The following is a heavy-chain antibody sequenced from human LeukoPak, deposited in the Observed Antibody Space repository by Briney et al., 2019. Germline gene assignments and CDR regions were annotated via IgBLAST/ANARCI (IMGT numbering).Heavy chain of an antibody. CDR1: GFTFTNYA. Sequence: GGSLRLSCATSGFTFTNYAMNWARRAQGRGLEWVSAVTGHGDTTYYADSVKGRFFMSREDSKTTVYLQMNSLRAEDTAIYYCAKGAEIDLWGQGTLVTVSS. CDR3: AKGAEIDL. CDR2: VTGHGDTT. D-gene: IGHD3-16*01. V-gene: IGHV3-23*01. J-gene: IGHJ5*02.